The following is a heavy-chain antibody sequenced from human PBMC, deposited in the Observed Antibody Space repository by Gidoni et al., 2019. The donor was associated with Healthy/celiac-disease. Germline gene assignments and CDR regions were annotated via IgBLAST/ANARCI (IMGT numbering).Heavy chain of an antibody. CDR3: AKANYASSGYYFDY. CDR1: GFTFSSYA. D-gene: IGHD3-22*01. CDR2: STGIGSGT. J-gene: IGHJ4*02. Sequence: EVQRLESGGGLVQPGGSLRLPCAASGFTFSSYARGWVRQAPGKGLGWVSASTGIGSGTYYEDSVKGRFTISRDYSNNALYLQMSSLRAEDTAVYYCAKANYASSGYYFDYWGQGTMVTVSS. V-gene: IGHV3-23*01.